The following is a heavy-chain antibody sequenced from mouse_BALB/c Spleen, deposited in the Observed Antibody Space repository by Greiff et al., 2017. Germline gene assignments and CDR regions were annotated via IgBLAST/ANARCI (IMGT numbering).Heavy chain of an antibody. Sequence: EVHLVESGPGLVKPSQSLSLTCSVTGYSITSGYYWNWIRQFPGNKLEWMGYISYDGSNNYNPSLKNRISITRDTSKNQFFLKLNSVTTEDTATYYCARGDYDYSFAYWGQGTLVTVSA. V-gene: IGHV3-6*02. CDR1: GYSITSGYY. D-gene: IGHD2-4*01. J-gene: IGHJ3*01. CDR2: ISYDGSN. CDR3: ARGDYDYSFAY.